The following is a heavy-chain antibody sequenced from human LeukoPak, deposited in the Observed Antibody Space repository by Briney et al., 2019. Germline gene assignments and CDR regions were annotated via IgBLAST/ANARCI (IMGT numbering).Heavy chain of an antibody. CDR1: GFTFSSYG. D-gene: IGHD5-18*01. Sequence: PGRSLRLSCAASGFTFSSYGMHWVRQAPGKGLEWVAVIWYDGSNKYYADSVKGRFTISRDNSKNTLYLQMNSLRAADTAVYYCAREDGYSYGRNIDYWGQGTLVTVSS. V-gene: IGHV3-33*01. J-gene: IGHJ4*02. CDR2: IWYDGSNK. CDR3: AREDGYSYGRNIDY.